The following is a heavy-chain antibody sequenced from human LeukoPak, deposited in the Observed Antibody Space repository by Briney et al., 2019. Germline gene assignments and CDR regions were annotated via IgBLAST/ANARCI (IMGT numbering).Heavy chain of an antibody. V-gene: IGHV3-11*01. CDR1: GFTFSDYY. J-gene: IGHJ3*02. Sequence: PGGSLRLSCAASGFTFSDYYMSWIRQAPGKGLEWVSYISSSGSTIYYADSVKGRFTISRDNAKNSLYLQMNSLRAEDTAVYYCARDPHYYYGSGSYYLIDAFDIWGQGTMVTVSS. D-gene: IGHD3-10*01. CDR3: ARDPHYYYGSGSYYLIDAFDI. CDR2: ISSSGSTI.